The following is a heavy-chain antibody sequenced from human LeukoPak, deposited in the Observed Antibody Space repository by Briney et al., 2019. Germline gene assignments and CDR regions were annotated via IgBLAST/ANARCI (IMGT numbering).Heavy chain of an antibody. V-gene: IGHV3-23*01. CDR3: AKGVHEGYFADYYYMDV. CDR1: GFTFNNFA. J-gene: IGHJ6*03. CDR2: ISGSGGST. D-gene: IGHD3-9*01. Sequence: PGGSLRLSCAASGFTFNNFAMSWVRQAPGKGLEWVSAISGSGGSTYYADSVKGRFTISRDNSKNTLYLQMNSLRAEDTAVYYCAKGVHEGYFADYYYMDVWGKGTTVTISS.